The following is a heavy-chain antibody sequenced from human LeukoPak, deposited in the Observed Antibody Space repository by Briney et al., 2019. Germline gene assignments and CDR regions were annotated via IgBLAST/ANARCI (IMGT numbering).Heavy chain of an antibody. J-gene: IGHJ4*02. Sequence: GGSLRLSCAASGFTFSSYWMSWVRQAPGKGLEWVSAISGSGGSTYYADSVKGRFTISRDNSKNTLYLQMNSLRAEDTAVYYCAKDRQYQPYYFDYWGQGTLVTVSS. D-gene: IGHD2-2*01. CDR1: GFTFSSYW. CDR3: AKDRQYQPYYFDY. V-gene: IGHV3-23*01. CDR2: ISGSGGST.